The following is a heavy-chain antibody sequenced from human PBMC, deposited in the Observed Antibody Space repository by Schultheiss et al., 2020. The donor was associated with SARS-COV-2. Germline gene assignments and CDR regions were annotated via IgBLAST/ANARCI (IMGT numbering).Heavy chain of an antibody. CDR2: IYSGGRT. D-gene: IGHD6-13*01. Sequence: GGSLRLSCAASGFTFSSYGMHWVRQAPGKGLERVSIIYSGGRTYYADSVKGRFTISRDNSKNTLYLQMNSLRAEDTAVYYCARDRRSSYHWGYWGQGTLVTVSS. CDR1: GFTFSSYG. J-gene: IGHJ4*02. CDR3: ARDRRSSYHWGY. V-gene: IGHV3-NL1*01.